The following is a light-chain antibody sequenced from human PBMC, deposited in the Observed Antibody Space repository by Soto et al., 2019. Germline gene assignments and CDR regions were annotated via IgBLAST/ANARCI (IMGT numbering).Light chain of an antibody. V-gene: IGKV1D-16*01. CDR2: AAS. J-gene: IGKJ4*02. CDR1: QGISSW. Sequence: DIQMTQSPSSLSASVGDRVTITCRASQGISSWLAWYQQKPEKAPKPLIYAASSLQSGVPSRFSGSGSGTDFALTISSLQAEDFATYYCQQHRMYPAAFGGGTKVDIK. CDR3: QQHRMYPAA.